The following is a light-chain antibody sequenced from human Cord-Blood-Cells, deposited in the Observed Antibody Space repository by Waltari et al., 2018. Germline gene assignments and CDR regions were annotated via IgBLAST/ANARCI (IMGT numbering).Light chain of an antibody. CDR1: SSDVGGYNY. CDR3: SSYTSSSTRV. Sequence: QSALTQPASVSGSPGQSITISCTGTSSDVGGYNYVSWYQQHPGKAPKLMIYDVSTRPSGVSNLLSGSKSGNTASLPISGLQAEDEADYYCSSYTSSSTRVFGGGTKLTVL. CDR2: DVS. J-gene: IGLJ3*02. V-gene: IGLV2-14*01.